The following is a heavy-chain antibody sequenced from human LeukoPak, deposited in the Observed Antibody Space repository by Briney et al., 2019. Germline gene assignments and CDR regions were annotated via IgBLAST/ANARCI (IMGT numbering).Heavy chain of an antibody. CDR2: ISAYNGNT. Sequence: ASVKVSCKASGYTFTSYGISWVRQAPGQGLEWMGWISAYNGNTNYAQKLQGRVTMTTDTSTSTAYMELRSLRSDDTAVYYCARVGYDFWSGYSSYYFDYWGQGTLVTVSS. CDR1: GYTFTSYG. V-gene: IGHV1-18*01. J-gene: IGHJ4*02. D-gene: IGHD3-3*01. CDR3: ARVGYDFWSGYSSYYFDY.